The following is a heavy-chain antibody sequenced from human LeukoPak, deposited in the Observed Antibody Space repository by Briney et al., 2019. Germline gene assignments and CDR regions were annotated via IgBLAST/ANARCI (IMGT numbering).Heavy chain of an antibody. CDR2: ISYDGSNK. J-gene: IGHJ4*02. V-gene: IGHV3-30*04. CDR1: GYTFSSYP. D-gene: IGHD3-22*01. CDR3: AIGVHYDSTGYYFPYEFDY. Sequence: PGGSLRLSCAASGYTFSSYPMHWVRQAPGKGLEWVTIISYDGSNKYYADSVKGRFTISRDNSKNTLYLQMNSLRAEDTAVYYCAIGVHYDSTGYYFPYEFDYWGKGTLVTVSS.